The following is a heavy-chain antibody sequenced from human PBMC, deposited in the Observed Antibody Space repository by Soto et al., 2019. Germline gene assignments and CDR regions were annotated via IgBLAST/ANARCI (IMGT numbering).Heavy chain of an antibody. CDR3: ARDDTAMANWFDP. J-gene: IGHJ5*02. D-gene: IGHD5-18*01. V-gene: IGHV3-21*01. CDR2: ISSSSSYI. Sequence: GGSLRLSCAASGFTFSSYSMNWVRQAPGKGLEWVSSISSSSSYIYYADSVKGRFTISRDNAKNSLYLQMNSLRAEDTAVYYCARDDTAMANWFDPWGQGTLVTVSS. CDR1: GFTFSSYS.